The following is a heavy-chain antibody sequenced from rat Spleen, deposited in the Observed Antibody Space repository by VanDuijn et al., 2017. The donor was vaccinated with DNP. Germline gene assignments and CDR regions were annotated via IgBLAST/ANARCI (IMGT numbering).Heavy chain of an antibody. CDR1: GFTFNDYW. V-gene: IGHV5-31*01. CDR2: ITSDGGGT. Sequence: EVQLVESGGDLVQPGGSLKLSCVASGFTFNDYWMTWIRQVPGKGLEWVAAITSDGGGTFYLDSVRGRFTVSRDDATSTLYLQMDSLRSEDTATYYCTRGGTYYFDYWGQGVMVTVSS. CDR3: TRGGTYYFDY. J-gene: IGHJ2*01.